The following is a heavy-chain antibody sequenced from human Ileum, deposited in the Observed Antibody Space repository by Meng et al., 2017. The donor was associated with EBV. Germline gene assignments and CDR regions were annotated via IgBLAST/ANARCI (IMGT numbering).Heavy chain of an antibody. D-gene: IGHD2-15*01. V-gene: IGHV4-30-4*01. Sequence: AASTRRGGSQWGVSRQPPGEALELICYIFSSGGPYYNPSLKNRIPMSVETSKNQFSLNLKSVTAADTAVYYCASYSEGGGGLGYWGQGTLVTVSS. J-gene: IGHJ4*02. CDR2: IFSSGGP. CDR3: ASYSEGGGGLGY. CDR1: AASTRRGGSQ.